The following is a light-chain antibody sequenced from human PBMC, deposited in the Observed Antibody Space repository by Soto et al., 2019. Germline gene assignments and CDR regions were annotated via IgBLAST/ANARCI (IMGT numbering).Light chain of an antibody. Sequence: QTVLTQPPSVYAAPGQKVTISCSGSSSNIGNNFVSWYQQFPGTAPKLPIYDDNKRPSGIPERFSASRSGTTVTLGITGLQTGDEADYYCGSWDSSLAAGVIGGGTKLTVL. CDR1: SSNIGNNF. CDR3: GSWDSSLAAGV. V-gene: IGLV1-51*01. J-gene: IGLJ3*02. CDR2: DDN.